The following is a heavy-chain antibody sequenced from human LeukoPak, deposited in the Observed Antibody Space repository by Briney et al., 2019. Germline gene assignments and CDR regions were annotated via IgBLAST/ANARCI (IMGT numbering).Heavy chain of an antibody. D-gene: IGHD3-9*01. CDR3: ARRSFHYDILTGYYNVLDY. CDR2: ISGYNGDT. CDR1: GYTFSGYY. J-gene: IGHJ4*02. Sequence: ASVEVSCKASGYTFSGYYIHWVRQAPGQGVEWMGWISGYNGDTNYAQKFQGRVTMTTDTSTNTAYMDLRRLRSDDTAVYYCARRSFHYDILTGYYNVLDYWGQGTLVTVSS. V-gene: IGHV1-18*04.